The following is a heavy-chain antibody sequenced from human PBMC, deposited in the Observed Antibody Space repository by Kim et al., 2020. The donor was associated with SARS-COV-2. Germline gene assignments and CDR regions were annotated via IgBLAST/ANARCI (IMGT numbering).Heavy chain of an antibody. Sequence: SETLSLTCTVSGGSVSSGSYYWSWIRQPPGKGLEWIGYIYYSGSTNYNPSLKSRVTISVDTSKNQFSLKLSSVTAADTAVYYCATDDGGNPDACDIGGQG. D-gene: IGHD6-25*01. CDR1: GGSVSSGSYY. CDR3: ATDDGGNPDACDI. J-gene: IGHJ3*02. CDR2: IYYSGST. V-gene: IGHV4-61*01.